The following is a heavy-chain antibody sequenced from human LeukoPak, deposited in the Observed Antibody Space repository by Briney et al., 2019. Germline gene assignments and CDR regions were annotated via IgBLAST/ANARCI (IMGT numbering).Heavy chain of an antibody. D-gene: IGHD3-22*01. J-gene: IGHJ4*02. CDR1: GFTFSTYS. Sequence: GGSLRLSCAASGFTFSTYSMNWVRQAPGRGLEWISSITSSSSYIYYADSVKGRFTISRDNTKNSLYLQMHSLRAEDTAVYYCARTSSYYYDTSGYSSFDYWGQGTLVTVSS. CDR2: ITSSSSYI. CDR3: ARTSSYYYDTSGYSSFDY. V-gene: IGHV3-21*01.